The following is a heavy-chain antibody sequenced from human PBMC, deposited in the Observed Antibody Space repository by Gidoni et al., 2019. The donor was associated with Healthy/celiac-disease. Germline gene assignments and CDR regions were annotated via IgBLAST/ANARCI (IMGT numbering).Heavy chain of an antibody. D-gene: IGHD6-6*01. J-gene: IGHJ5*02. Sequence: QVQLQESGPGLVKPSQTRSRTCTVAGGSISSGDYYWSWIRQPPGKGLEWLGYIYYRGSTYSHPSLKGRVTLSVDPSKNPFPLKLSSVTAADPAVYYCARVLDSSIAARGAEGLFDPWGQGTLVTVSS. CDR1: GGSISSGDYY. V-gene: IGHV4-30-4*01. CDR2: IYYRGST. CDR3: ARVLDSSIAARGAEGLFDP.